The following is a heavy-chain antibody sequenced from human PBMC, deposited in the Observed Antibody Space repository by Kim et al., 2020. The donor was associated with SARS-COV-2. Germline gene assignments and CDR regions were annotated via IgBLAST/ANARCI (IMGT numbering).Heavy chain of an antibody. J-gene: IGHJ4*02. CDR3: ARAKIYDFWSGYYGY. CDR1: GGSFSGYY. CDR2: INHSGST. V-gene: IGHV4-34*01. Sequence: SETLSLTCAVYGGSFSGYYWSWIRQPPGKGLEWIGEINHSGSTNYNPSLKSRVTISVDTSKNQFSLKLSSVTAADTAVYYCARAKIYDFWSGYYGYWGQGTLVTVSS. D-gene: IGHD3-3*01.